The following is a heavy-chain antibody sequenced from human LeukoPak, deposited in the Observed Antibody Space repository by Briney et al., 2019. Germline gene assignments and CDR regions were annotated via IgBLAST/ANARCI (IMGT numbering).Heavy chain of an antibody. Sequence: SETLSLTCTVSGGSISSYYWSWIRQPAGKGLEWIGRIYTSGSTNYNPSLKSRVTMSVDTSKNQFSLKLSSVTAADTAVYYCARDRNYDFWSGYPQYNWFDPWGQGTLVTVSS. J-gene: IGHJ5*02. CDR2: IYTSGST. V-gene: IGHV4-4*07. D-gene: IGHD3-3*01. CDR1: GGSISSYY. CDR3: ARDRNYDFWSGYPQYNWFDP.